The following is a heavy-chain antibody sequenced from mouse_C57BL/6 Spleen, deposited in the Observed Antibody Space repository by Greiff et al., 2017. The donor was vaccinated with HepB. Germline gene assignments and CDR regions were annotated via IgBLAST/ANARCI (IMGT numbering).Heavy chain of an antibody. D-gene: IGHD1-1*01. CDR2: IYPGNSDT. CDR1: GYTFTSYW. CDR3: TRGGITTVVAGTGYFDY. Sequence: VQLQQSGTVLARPGASVKMSCKTSGYTFTSYWMHWVKQRPGQGLEWIGAIYPGNSDTSYNQKFKGKAKLTAVTSASTAYMELSSLTNEDSAVYYCTRGGITTVVAGTGYFDYWGQGTTLTVSS. V-gene: IGHV1-5*01. J-gene: IGHJ2*01.